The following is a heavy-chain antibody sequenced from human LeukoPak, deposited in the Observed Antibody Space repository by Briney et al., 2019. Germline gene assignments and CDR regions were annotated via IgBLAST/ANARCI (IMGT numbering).Heavy chain of an antibody. Sequence: VASVKVSCKASGGTFSTFGISWVRQAPGQGLEWMGGIIPMSGTVNNAQKFQGRATITADKSTGTAYMELSSLRSDDTAVYYCARETGYAYGRAPLDYWGQGTLVTVSS. CDR3: ARETGYAYGRAPLDY. D-gene: IGHD5-18*01. V-gene: IGHV1-69*06. CDR2: IIPMSGTV. CDR1: GGTFSTFG. J-gene: IGHJ4*02.